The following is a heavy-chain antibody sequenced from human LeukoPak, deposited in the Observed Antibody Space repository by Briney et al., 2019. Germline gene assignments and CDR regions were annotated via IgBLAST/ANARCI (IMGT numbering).Heavy chain of an antibody. D-gene: IGHD3-3*01. CDR3: ARDHDFWSGDLPDAFDI. J-gene: IGHJ3*02. CDR1: GYTFISYA. V-gene: IGHV1-3*01. Sequence: ASVKVSCKASGYTFISYAMHWVRQAPGQRLEWMGWINAGNGNTKYSQKFQGRVTITRDTSASTAYMELRSLRSDDTAVYYCARDHDFWSGDLPDAFDIWGQGTLVTVSS. CDR2: INAGNGNT.